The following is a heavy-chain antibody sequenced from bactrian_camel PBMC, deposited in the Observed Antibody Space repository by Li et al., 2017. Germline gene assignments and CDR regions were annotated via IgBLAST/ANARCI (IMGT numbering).Heavy chain of an antibody. CDR2: IYVGGGRT. D-gene: IGHD5*01. Sequence: DVQLVESGGGSVQAGGPLRLSCVASGFTWSTYCWAWFRQAPGKEREGVAAIYVGGGRTYYTDSVKGRFTIFQDNAKNTLYLQMNSLKPEDTAMYYCAADQLGWVRGRCPDEYNYWGQGTQVTVS. V-gene: IGHV3S31*01. CDR3: AADQLGWVRGRCPDEYNY. J-gene: IGHJ4*01. CDR1: GFTWSTYC.